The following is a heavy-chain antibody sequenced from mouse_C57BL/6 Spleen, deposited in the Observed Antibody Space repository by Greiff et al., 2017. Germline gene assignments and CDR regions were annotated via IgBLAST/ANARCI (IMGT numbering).Heavy chain of an antibody. V-gene: IGHV5-4*01. CDR2: ISDGGSYT. CDR3: ARDEDYDVGFDY. Sequence: EVHLVESGGGLVKPGGSLKLSCAASGFTFSSYAMSWVRQTPEKRLAWVATISDGGSYTYYPDNVKGRFTISRDNAKNNLYLQMSHLKSEDTAMYYCARDEDYDVGFDYWGQGTTLTVSS. D-gene: IGHD2-4*01. CDR1: GFTFSSYA. J-gene: IGHJ2*01.